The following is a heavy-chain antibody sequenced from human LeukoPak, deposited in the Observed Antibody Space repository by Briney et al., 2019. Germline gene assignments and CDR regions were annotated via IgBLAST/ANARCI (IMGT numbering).Heavy chain of an antibody. D-gene: IGHD2/OR15-2a*01. J-gene: IGHJ3*01. CDR1: GFAFNNHL. CDR2: ITGNGGST. V-gene: IGHV3-64*01. CDR3: ARLHYFPSTAFPV. Sequence: GGSLRLSCETSGFAFNNHLMHWVRQAPGKGLEYVAAITGNGGSTSYATSVKGRFTVSRDNSKNTLFLQMSSLRAEDTAVYYCARLHYFPSTAFPVWGQGTMVTVSS.